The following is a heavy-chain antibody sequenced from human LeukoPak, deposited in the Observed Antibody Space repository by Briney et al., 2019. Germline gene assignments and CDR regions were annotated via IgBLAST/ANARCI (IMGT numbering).Heavy chain of an antibody. V-gene: IGHV3-30*18. D-gene: IGHD3-22*01. CDR1: GFTFSKYG. Sequence: GGSLRLSCAASGFTFSKYGMHWVRQAPGKGLEWVAVISYDGSNKFYGDSVKGRFTISRDNSKNTVDLQMNSLRPEDTAIYHCAKGHYYDSVGQYSYAEYWGRGILVTVSS. CDR3: AKGHYYDSVGQYSYAEY. CDR2: ISYDGSNK. J-gene: IGHJ4*02.